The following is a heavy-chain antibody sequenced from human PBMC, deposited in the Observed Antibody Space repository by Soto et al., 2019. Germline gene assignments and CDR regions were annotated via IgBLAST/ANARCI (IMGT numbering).Heavy chain of an antibody. CDR3: ARGDSTGSPRGWFDP. V-gene: IGHV1-18*04. J-gene: IGHJ5*02. D-gene: IGHD6-19*01. CDR2: ISTYNGDT. Sequence: QVQLVQSVTEVKKPGASVQVSCKASGYSFTSYGINWVRQAPGQGLEWMGWISTYNGDTNYAQKFQDRVTMTTDTSTTTAYMELRRLTSDDTAVYFCARGDSTGSPRGWFDPWGQGTVVTVSS. CDR1: GYSFTSYG.